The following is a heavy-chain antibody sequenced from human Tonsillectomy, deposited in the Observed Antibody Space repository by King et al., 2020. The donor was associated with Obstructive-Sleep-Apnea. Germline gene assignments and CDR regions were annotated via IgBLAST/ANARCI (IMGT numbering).Heavy chain of an antibody. J-gene: IGHJ4*02. D-gene: IGHD3-16*01. CDR3: ARNLGSYTSDY. CDR1: GFTFSSYG. CDR2: IWYDGSKK. V-gene: IGHV3-33*01. Sequence: VQLVESGGGVVQPGRSLSLSCAASGFTFSSYGIHWVRQAPGKGLEWVAIIWYDGSKKYYGDSVKGRFTISRDNSKNTAYLQMNSLRAEDTAGYYCARNLGSYTSDYWGQGTLVTVSS.